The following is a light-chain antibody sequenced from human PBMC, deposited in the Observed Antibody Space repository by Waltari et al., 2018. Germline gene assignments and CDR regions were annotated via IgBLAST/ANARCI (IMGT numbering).Light chain of an antibody. CDR1: QSISSY. Sequence: DIQMTQSPSSLSASVGDRVTITCRASQSISSYLNWYQQKPGKAPKLLIYAASSLQSGVPSRFSGSGSGTDFTLTISSLQPEDFATYYCQQSYSTPQVTFGPGTKVDIK. J-gene: IGKJ3*01. CDR2: AAS. V-gene: IGKV1-39*01. CDR3: QQSYSTPQVT.